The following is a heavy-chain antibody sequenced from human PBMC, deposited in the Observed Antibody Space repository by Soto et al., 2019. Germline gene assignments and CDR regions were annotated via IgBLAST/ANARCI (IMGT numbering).Heavy chain of an antibody. V-gene: IGHV1-18*04. D-gene: IGHD2-15*01. Sequence: ASVNVSFKASGYTFTNYGINWVRQAPGQGLEWMGWISPFTGDTHYTQSLQGRITMTTDTSTSTAYMELRSLRSADTAVYYCARSCSGGSCHSAYWGQGTLVTVSS. CDR3: ARSCSGGSCHSAY. CDR1: GYTFTNYG. J-gene: IGHJ4*02. CDR2: ISPFTGDT.